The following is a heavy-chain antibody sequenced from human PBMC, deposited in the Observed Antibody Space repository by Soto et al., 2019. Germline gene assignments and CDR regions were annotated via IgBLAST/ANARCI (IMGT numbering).Heavy chain of an antibody. Sequence: SETLSLTCTVSGGSISSSSYYWGWIRQPPGKGLEWIGSIYYSGSTYYNPSLKSRVTISVDTSKNQFSLKLSSVTAADTAVYYCASNPPNWNYVPYYYYYMDVWGKGTTVTVSS. CDR1: GGSISSSSYY. J-gene: IGHJ6*03. CDR3: ASNPPNWNYVPYYYYYMDV. V-gene: IGHV4-39*01. CDR2: IYYSGST. D-gene: IGHD1-7*01.